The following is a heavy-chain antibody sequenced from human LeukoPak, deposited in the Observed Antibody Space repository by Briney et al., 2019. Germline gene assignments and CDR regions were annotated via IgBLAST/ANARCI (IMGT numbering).Heavy chain of an antibody. V-gene: IGHV4-34*01. Sequence: SETLSLTCAVYGGSFSGYYWGWIRQPPGKGLEWIGEINHSGSINYNPSLKSRVTISVDTSKNQFSLKLSSVTAADTAVYYCARVRALYCSGGSCYPSSPHNWFDPWGQGTLVTVSS. CDR2: INHSGSI. CDR3: ARVRALYCSGGSCYPSSPHNWFDP. D-gene: IGHD2-15*01. CDR1: GGSFSGYY. J-gene: IGHJ5*02.